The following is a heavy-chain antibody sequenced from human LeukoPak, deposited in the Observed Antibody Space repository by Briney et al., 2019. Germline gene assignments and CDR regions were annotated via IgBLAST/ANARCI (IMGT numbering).Heavy chain of an antibody. CDR3: ARHVDGYSYGYWYFDL. V-gene: IGHV4-59*08. D-gene: IGHD5-18*01. CDR1: GGSISSYY. J-gene: IGHJ2*01. Sequence: SETLSLTCTVSGGSISSYYWSWIRQPPGKGLEWIGYIYYSGSTNYNPSLKSRVTISVDTSKNQFSLKLSSVTAADTAVYYCARHVDGYSYGYWYFDLWGRGTLVTVSS. CDR2: IYYSGST.